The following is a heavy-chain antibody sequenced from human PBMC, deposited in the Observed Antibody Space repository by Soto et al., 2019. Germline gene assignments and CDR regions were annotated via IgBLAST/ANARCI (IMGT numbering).Heavy chain of an antibody. CDR2: IKQDGSEK. Sequence: GGSLRLSCAASGFTFSSYCMSWVRQAPGKGPEWVASIKQDGSEKYYVDSVRGRFTISRDNAKNSLYLQMNSLRAEDTAVYYCARDLYSSPPTPSDFWGRGTLVTVSS. V-gene: IGHV3-7*01. CDR3: ARDLYSSPPTPSDF. D-gene: IGHD6-13*01. CDR1: GFTFSSYC. J-gene: IGHJ4*02.